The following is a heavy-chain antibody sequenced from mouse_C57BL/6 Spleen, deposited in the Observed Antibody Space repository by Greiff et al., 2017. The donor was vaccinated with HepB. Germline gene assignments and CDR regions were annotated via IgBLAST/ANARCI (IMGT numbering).Heavy chain of an antibody. J-gene: IGHJ1*03. CDR3: ARSEVAKYFDV. CDR1: GYAFSSYW. D-gene: IGHD6-1*01. CDR2: IYPGDGDT. V-gene: IGHV1-80*01. Sequence: VQRVESGAELVKPGASVKISCKASGYAFSSYWMNWVKQRPGKGLEWIGQIYPGDGDTNYNGKFKGKATLTADKSSSTAYMQLSSLTSEDSAVYFCARSEVAKYFDVWGTGTTVTVSS.